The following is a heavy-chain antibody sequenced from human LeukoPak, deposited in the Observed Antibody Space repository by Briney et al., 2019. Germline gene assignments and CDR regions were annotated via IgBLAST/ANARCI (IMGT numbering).Heavy chain of an antibody. CDR3: TRFTQPL. J-gene: IGHJ4*02. D-gene: IGHD5-18*01. V-gene: IGHV3-73*01. Sequence: GGSLRLSCAASGFTFSGSAMHWVRQASGKGQEWVCRIRSEANSYATAYAASVKGRFTISRDDSRNTAYLQMNSLKTEDTAVDYGTRFTQPLWGQGTLVTVSS. CDR2: IRSEANSYAT. CDR1: GFTFSGSA.